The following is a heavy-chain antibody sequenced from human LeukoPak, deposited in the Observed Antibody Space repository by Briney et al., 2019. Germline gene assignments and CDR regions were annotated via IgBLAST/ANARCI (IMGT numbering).Heavy chain of an antibody. J-gene: IGHJ4*02. CDR1: GGSFSGYY. CDR2: INNSGST. CDR3: ARGYGPAFDY. Sequence: SETLSLTCAVYGGSFSGYYWSWIRQPPGKGLEWIGEINNSGSTNYNPSLKSRVTISVDTSKNQFSPQLSSVTAADTAVYYCARGYGPAFDYWGQGTLVTVSS. V-gene: IGHV4-34*01. D-gene: IGHD4-17*01.